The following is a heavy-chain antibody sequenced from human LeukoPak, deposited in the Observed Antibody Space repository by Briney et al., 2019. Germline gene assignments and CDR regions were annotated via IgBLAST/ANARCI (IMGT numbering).Heavy chain of an antibody. CDR3: ARVDDRDTTWFDP. J-gene: IGHJ5*02. CDR2: IYYSGST. D-gene: IGHD3-9*01. CDR1: GGSISSYY. V-gene: IGHV4-59*01. Sequence: SETLSLTCTVSGGSISSYYWSWIRQPPGNGLEWIGYIYYSGSTNYNPSLKSRVTISVDTSKNQFSLELSSVTAADPAVSYCARVDDRDTTWFDPWGQGTLVTVSS.